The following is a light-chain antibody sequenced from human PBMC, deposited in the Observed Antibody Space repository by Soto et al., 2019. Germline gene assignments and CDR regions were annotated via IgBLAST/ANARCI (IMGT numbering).Light chain of an antibody. J-gene: IGLJ2*01. CDR3: ISYTGSDTLV. CDR2: DVS. V-gene: IGLV2-14*01. CDR1: SSDVGGYNY. Sequence: QSALTQPASVSGSRGQSITIYCTGTSSDVGGYNYVSWYQQHPGKAPKLMIYDVSNRPSGISNRFSGSKSGNTASLTISGLQAEDEADYYCISYTGSDTLVFGGGTKLTVL.